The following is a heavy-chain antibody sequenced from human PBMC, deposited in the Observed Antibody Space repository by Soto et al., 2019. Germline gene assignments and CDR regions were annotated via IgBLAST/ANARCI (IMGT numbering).Heavy chain of an antibody. J-gene: IGHJ5*02. CDR1: GFIFNTHW. Sequence: PGGSLRLSCAASGFIFNTHWMSWVRQAPEKGLEWVAHTKPDGSEKCYVDSAKGRFTISRDNTRNSLYLQMNSLRADDTALYYCVAWGTSTSNPWGQGTLVTVSS. CDR2: TKPDGSEK. D-gene: IGHD3-16*01. V-gene: IGHV3-7*01. CDR3: VAWGTSTSNP.